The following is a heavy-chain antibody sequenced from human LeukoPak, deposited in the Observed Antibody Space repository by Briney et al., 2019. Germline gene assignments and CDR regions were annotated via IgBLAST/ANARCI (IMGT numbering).Heavy chain of an antibody. CDR3: ATDCGGNFLFDY. CDR2: FDPEDGET. CDR1: GYTLTELS. V-gene: IGHV1-24*01. Sequence: ASVKVSCKVSGYTLTELSMHWVRQAPGKGLEWMGGFDPEDGETIYAQKFQGRVTMTEDTSTDTAYMELSSLRSEDTAVYYCATDCGGNFLFDYWGQGTLVTVSS. D-gene: IGHD2-21*02. J-gene: IGHJ4*02.